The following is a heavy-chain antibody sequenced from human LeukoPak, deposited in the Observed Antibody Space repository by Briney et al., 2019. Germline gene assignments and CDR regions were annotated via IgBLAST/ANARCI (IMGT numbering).Heavy chain of an antibody. CDR1: GFNFTDYS. CDR3: ARDHRYAFDN. D-gene: IGHD5-12*01. Sequence: GGSLRLSCAASGFNFTDYSMNWVRQAPGKGLEWISYIGISSGNTKYADSVKGRFTISRDKARNSLYLQMNSLRVEDTAVYYCARDHRYAFDNWGHGTLVTVSS. J-gene: IGHJ4*01. CDR2: IGISSGNT. V-gene: IGHV3-48*01.